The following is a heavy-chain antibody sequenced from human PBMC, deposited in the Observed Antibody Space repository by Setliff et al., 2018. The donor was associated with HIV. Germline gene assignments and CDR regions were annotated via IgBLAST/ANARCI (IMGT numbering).Heavy chain of an antibody. D-gene: IGHD3-22*01. J-gene: IGHJ3*01. V-gene: IGHV4-59*08. CDR2: GHHSGTF. Sequence: SETLSLTCTVSDGPINNYWWNWIRQSPGKGLEWIGFGHHSGTFSYNPSLNSRFTISVDTSKNQFSLNLNSVTAADTAVYHCARGDIYWHDASGYVKSALDAFDLWGQGTMVT. CDR3: ARGDIYWHDASGYVKSALDAFDL. CDR1: DGPINNYW.